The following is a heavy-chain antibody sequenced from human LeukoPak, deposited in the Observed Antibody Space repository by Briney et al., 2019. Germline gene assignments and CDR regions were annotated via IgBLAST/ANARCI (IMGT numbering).Heavy chain of an antibody. V-gene: IGHV1-69*04. J-gene: IGHJ4*02. CDR3: ARLVGGSSWYIY. CDR1: GGTFSSYA. CDR2: IIPILGIA. Sequence: SVTVSCKASGGTFSSYAISWVRQAPGQGLEWMGRIIPILGIANYAQKFQGRVTITADKSTSTAYMELSSLRSEDTAVYYCARLVGGSSWYIYGGQGTWSPSPQ. D-gene: IGHD6-13*01.